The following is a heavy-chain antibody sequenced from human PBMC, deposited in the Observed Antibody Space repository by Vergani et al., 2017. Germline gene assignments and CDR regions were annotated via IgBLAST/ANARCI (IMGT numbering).Heavy chain of an antibody. CDR3: ARALGYCSGGSCYRDFDC. CDR2: ISGSGGST. V-gene: IGHV3-23*01. J-gene: IGHJ4*02. Sequence: EVQLLESGGGLVQPGGSLRLSCAASGFTFSSYAMSWVRQAPGKGLEWVSAISGSGGSTYYPGSVKGRFTISRENAKNSLYLQMNSLRAGDTAVYYCARALGYCSGGSCYRDFDCWGQGTLVTVSS. CDR1: GFTFSSYA. D-gene: IGHD2-15*01.